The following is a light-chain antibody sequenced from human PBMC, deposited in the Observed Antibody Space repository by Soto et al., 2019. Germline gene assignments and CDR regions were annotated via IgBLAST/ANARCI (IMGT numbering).Light chain of an antibody. J-gene: IGKJ1*01. V-gene: IGKV1-39*01. Sequence: DIQMTQSQSSLSASVGDEVTITCRASQTIMTYLNWYQLKPGKPPRHLNDAASSLQSGVPSRFSRSGSGNEFTLIISSLQPEDVATYVGQQSYNSARIFARGTKVEMK. CDR3: QQSYNSARI. CDR1: QTIMTY. CDR2: AAS.